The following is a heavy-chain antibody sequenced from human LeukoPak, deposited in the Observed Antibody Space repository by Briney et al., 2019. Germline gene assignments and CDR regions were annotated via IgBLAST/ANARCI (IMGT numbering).Heavy chain of an antibody. D-gene: IGHD1/OR15-1a*01. CDR1: GFTFDDYG. CDR3: ARDLTTSDN. J-gene: IGHJ4*02. Sequence: GGSLRLSCAASGFTFDDYGMSWVRQAPGKGLEWVSGINWSGGRTGYADSLKGRFTISRDNAKNTLYLQMNSLRDEDTALHYCARDLTTSDNWGQGTLVTVSS. V-gene: IGHV3-20*04. CDR2: INWSGGRT.